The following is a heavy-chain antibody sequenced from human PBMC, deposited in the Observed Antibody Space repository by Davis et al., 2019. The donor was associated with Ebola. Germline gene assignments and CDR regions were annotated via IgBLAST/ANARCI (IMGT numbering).Heavy chain of an antibody. D-gene: IGHD3-9*01. CDR1: GFTFSNYA. CDR3: TTRLVNHFDH. Sequence: PGGSLRLSCAASGFTFSNYAMSWVRQAPGKGLEWVSAISGSGGSTYYADSVKGRFTISRDDSKNMVFLQMNSLRAEDTAVYYCTTRLVNHFDHWGQGTLVTVSS. CDR2: ISGSGGST. J-gene: IGHJ4*02. V-gene: IGHV3-23*01.